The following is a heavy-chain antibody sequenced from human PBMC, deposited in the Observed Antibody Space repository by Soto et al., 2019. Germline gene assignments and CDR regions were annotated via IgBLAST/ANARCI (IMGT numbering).Heavy chain of an antibody. CDR3: AGESPTYYGAYYDSGRDC. V-gene: IGHV1-18*01. CDR1: GYTFTSYG. CDR2: ISAYNGNT. Sequence: QVQLVQSGAEVKKPGASVKVSCKASGYTFTSYGISWVRQAPGQGLEWMGWISAYNGNTNYAQKLQGRVTMTTDTSTSTANRERRSRKSDNTAVYSCAGESPTYYGAYYDSGRDCGGQGPTVTFPS. D-gene: IGHD4-17*01. J-gene: IGHJ6*02.